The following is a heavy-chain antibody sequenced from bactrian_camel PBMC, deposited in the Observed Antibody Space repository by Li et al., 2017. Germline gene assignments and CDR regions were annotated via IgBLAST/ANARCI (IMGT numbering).Heavy chain of an antibody. CDR2: IYDDGTNT. V-gene: IGHV3-2*01. CDR1: GFIFSTYY. Sequence: VQLVESGGGLVQPGGSLRLSCAASGFIFSTYYMNWVRQVPGKGLEWVASIYDDGTNTYYAGSVKGRFTISRDNAKNTVYLQMNSLKSEDTALYYCATDLYATVLGDNYWGQGTQVTVS. D-gene: IGHD4*01. CDR3: ATDLYATVLGDNY. J-gene: IGHJ4*01.